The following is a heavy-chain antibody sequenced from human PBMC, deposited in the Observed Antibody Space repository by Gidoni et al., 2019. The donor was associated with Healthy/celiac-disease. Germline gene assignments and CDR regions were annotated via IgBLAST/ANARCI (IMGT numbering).Heavy chain of an antibody. J-gene: IGHJ4*02. CDR1: GATFSSYA. CDR2: IIPILGIA. CDR3: ARDPHSSGWYTY. Sequence: QVQLVQSGAAVTKPGSSLKFSCQAPGATFSSYAISWVRQAPGQGLEWMGRIIPILGIANYAQKFQGRVTITADKSTSTAYMELSSLRSEDTAVYYCARDPHSSGWYTYWGQGTLVTVSS. V-gene: IGHV1-69*04. D-gene: IGHD6-19*01.